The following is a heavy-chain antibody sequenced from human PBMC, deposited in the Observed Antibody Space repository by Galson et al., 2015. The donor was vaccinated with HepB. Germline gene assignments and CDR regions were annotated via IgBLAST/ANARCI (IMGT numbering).Heavy chain of an antibody. CDR1: GGTFSSYG. CDR2: IIPIFDTV. J-gene: IGHJ6*02. Sequence: SVKVSCKASGGTFSSYGISWVRQAPGQGLEWMGGIIPIFDTVNYAQKFQGRVTITADESTSTAYMELSSLRSEDTAVYYCARDLTRSGWYEFSLDYYYYGMDVWGQGTTVTVSS. CDR3: ARDLTRSGWYEFSLDYYYYGMDV. V-gene: IGHV1-69*13. D-gene: IGHD6-19*01.